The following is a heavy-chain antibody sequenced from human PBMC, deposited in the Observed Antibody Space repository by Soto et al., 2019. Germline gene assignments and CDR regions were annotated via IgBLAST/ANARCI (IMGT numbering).Heavy chain of an antibody. Sequence: QVQLQESGSGLVKPSQTLSVTCAVSGGSMSRGGHSWSWIRQSPGGGLEWIGCIYATGKTYYNPSLERRVTISVDTSNNQFSLTVTSVTAADTAVYYCARAPPGPSPRWDVWGQGTTVTVSS. D-gene: IGHD3-10*01. V-gene: IGHV4-30-2*06. CDR2: IYATGKT. CDR1: GGSMSRGGHS. CDR3: ARAPPGPSPRWDV. J-gene: IGHJ6*02.